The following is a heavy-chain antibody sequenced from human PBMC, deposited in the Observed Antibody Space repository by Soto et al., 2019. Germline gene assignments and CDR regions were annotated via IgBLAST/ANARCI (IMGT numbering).Heavy chain of an antibody. Sequence: SETLSLTCTVSGGSISSSSYYWGWIRQPPGKGLEWIGSIYYSGSTYYNPSLKSRVTISVDTSKNQFSLKLSSVTAADTAVYYCARSMITFGGVIAFRNYYYYYMDVWGKGTTVTVSS. CDR2: IYYSGST. J-gene: IGHJ6*03. CDR3: ARSMITFGGVIAFRNYYYYYMDV. CDR1: GGSISSSSYY. V-gene: IGHV4-39*01. D-gene: IGHD3-16*02.